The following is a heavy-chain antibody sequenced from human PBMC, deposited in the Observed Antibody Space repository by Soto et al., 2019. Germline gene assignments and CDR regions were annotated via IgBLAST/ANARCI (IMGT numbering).Heavy chain of an antibody. Sequence: SGPTLVNPTQTLTLTCTFSGFSLSTSGMCVSWIRQPPGKALEWLALIDWDDDKYYSTSLKTRLTISKDTSKNQVVLTMTNMDPVDTATYYCARALGASFEGPVTAIGHHYYYGMDVWGQGTTVTVSS. J-gene: IGHJ6*02. V-gene: IGHV2-70*01. CDR1: GFSLSTSGMC. D-gene: IGHD2-2*02. CDR2: IDWDDDK. CDR3: ARALGASFEGPVTAIGHHYYYGMDV.